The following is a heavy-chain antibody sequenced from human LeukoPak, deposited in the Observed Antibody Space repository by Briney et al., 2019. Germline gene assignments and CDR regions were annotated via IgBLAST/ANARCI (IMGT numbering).Heavy chain of an antibody. D-gene: IGHD2-2*01. CDR1: GGTFSSYA. V-gene: IGHV1-69*04. Sequence: SVKVSCKASGGTFSSYAISWVRQAPGQGLEWMGRIIPIFGIANYAQKFQGRVTITADKSTSTAYMELSSLRSEDTAVYYCARALGYCSSTSCSPDLLQGHYYGMDVWGQGTTVTVSS. CDR2: IIPIFGIA. CDR3: ARALGYCSSTSCSPDLLQGHYYGMDV. J-gene: IGHJ6*02.